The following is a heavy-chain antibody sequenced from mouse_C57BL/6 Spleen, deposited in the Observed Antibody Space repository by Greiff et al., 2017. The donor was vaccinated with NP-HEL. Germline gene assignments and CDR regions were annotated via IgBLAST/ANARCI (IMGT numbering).Heavy chain of an antibody. CDR3: ARPVSMDGYWYFDV. J-gene: IGHJ1*03. V-gene: IGHV5-9*01. CDR1: GFTFSSYT. D-gene: IGHD1-1*02. CDR2: ISGGGGNT. Sequence: EVKLMESGGGLVKPGGSLKLSCAASGFTFSSYTMSWVRQTPEKRLEWVATISGGGGNTYYPDSVKGRFTISRDNAKNTLYLQMSSLRSEDTALYYCARPVSMDGYWYFDVWGTGTTVTVSS.